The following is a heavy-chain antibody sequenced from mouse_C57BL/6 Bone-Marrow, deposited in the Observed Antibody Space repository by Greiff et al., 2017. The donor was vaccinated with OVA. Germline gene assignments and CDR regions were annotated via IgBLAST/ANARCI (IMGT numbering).Heavy chain of an antibody. CDR1: GYTFTSYW. J-gene: IGHJ4*01. CDR3: ARSYYGSSFYYYAMDY. Sequence: VQLQQPGAELVKPGASVKMSCKASGYTFTSYWITWVKQRPGQGLEWIGDIYPGSGSTNYNEKFKSKATLTVDTSYSTAYMQLSSLTSEDSAVYYCARSYYGSSFYYYAMDYWGQGTSVTVSS. CDR2: IYPGSGST. V-gene: IGHV1-55*01. D-gene: IGHD1-1*01.